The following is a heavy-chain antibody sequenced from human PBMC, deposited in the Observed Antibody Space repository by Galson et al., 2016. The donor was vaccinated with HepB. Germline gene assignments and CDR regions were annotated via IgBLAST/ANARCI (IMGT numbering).Heavy chain of an antibody. D-gene: IGHD3-16*01. CDR1: GYSFSSYW. V-gene: IGHV5-51*01. CDR2: IYPDDSAT. J-gene: IGHJ4*02. CDR3: ARVGGYPAFDY. Sequence: QSGAEVKKPGESLKISCKSSGYSFSSYWIGWVRQMPGKGLEWMGIIYPDDSATRYSPSFQGQVTISADKSISTAYLQWNSLKVSDTAMYYCARVGGYPAFDYWGQGTLVTVSS.